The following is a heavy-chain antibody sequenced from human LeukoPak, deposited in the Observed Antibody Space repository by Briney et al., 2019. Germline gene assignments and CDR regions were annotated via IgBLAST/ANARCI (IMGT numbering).Heavy chain of an antibody. V-gene: IGHV4-30-4*01. CDR2: IYYSGST. J-gene: IGHJ5*02. D-gene: IGHD5-18*01. CDR3: ARDLRDSYGYWFDP. CDR1: GGSISSGDYY. Sequence: SETLSLTCTVSGGSISSGDYYWSWIRQPPGKGLEWIGYIYYSGSTYYNPSLKSRVTISVDTSKNQFSLKLSSVTAADTAVYYCARDLRDSYGYWFDPWGQGTLVTVSS.